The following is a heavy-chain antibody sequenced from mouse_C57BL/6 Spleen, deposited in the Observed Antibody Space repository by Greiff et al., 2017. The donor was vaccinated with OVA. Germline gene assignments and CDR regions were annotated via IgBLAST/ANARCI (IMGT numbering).Heavy chain of an antibody. CDR2: IDPNSGGT. CDR1: GYTFTSYW. V-gene: IGHV1-72*01. D-gene: IGHD2-4*01. Sequence: VQLQQSGAELVKPGASVKLFCKASGYTFTSYWMHWVKQRPGRGLEWIGRIDPNSGGTKYNEKFKSKATLTVDKPSSTAYMQLSSLTSEDSAVYYCARESIYDYDYAMDYWGQGTSVTVSS. CDR3: ARESIYDYDYAMDY. J-gene: IGHJ4*01.